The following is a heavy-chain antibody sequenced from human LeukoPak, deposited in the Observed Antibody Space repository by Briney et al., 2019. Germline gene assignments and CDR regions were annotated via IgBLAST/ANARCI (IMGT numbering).Heavy chain of an antibody. CDR2: IKRDGSEK. J-gene: IGHJ4*02. CDR1: GFTFSTYW. CDR3: ARWRGAQSEFEY. Sequence: GGSLRLSCTAAGFTFSTYWMSWVRQAPGKGLECVASIKRDGSEKEYVGPVKGRFTISRDNAKNSLYLQMISLRAEDTAVYYCARWRGAQSEFEYWGQGTLVTVSS. D-gene: IGHD3-16*01. V-gene: IGHV3-7*01.